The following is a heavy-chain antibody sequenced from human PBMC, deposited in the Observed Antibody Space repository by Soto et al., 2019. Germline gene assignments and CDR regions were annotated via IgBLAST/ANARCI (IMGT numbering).Heavy chain of an antibody. CDR1: GYTFTRSG. D-gene: IGHD5-12*01. Sequence: ASVKVSCKASGYTFTRSGISWVRQAPGQGLEWMGWISTYIGDTNYAQTFQGRVTMTTDTSTSTVHMEVRSLRSDDTAVYYCAREGVAPYYYYGMDVWGQGTPVTVSS. V-gene: IGHV1-18*01. CDR3: AREGVAPYYYYGMDV. J-gene: IGHJ6*02. CDR2: ISTYIGDT.